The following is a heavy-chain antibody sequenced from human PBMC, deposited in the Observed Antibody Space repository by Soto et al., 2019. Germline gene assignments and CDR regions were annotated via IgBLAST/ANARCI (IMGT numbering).Heavy chain of an antibody. J-gene: IGHJ4*02. CDR2: VSTYSPKT. Sequence: GASVKVSCKASGYTFASYGISWLRQAPGQGLEWLGWVSTYSPKTVYAQKFQGRVTMTTDTSTTTAYMELSSLRSEDTAVYYCARESNWGSWDFDYWGQGTLVTVSS. V-gene: IGHV1-18*01. CDR3: ARESNWGSWDFDY. D-gene: IGHD7-27*01. CDR1: GYTFASYG.